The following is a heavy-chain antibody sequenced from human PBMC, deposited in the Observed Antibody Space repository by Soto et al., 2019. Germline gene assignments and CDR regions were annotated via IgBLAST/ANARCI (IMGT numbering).Heavy chain of an antibody. J-gene: IGHJ6*02. D-gene: IGHD1-1*01. V-gene: IGHV3-23*01. Sequence: EVQLLESGGGLVQPGGSLRLSCAAPGFPFTPYPMNWARQAPGNGLEWVSAIGGSGGSIHYPDSVKGRFTISRDNSKNTLYLQMNSLRDEDTAVYHCVKGYWKGDVWGQGTTVTVSS. CDR2: IGGSGGSI. CDR1: GFPFTPYP. CDR3: VKGYWKGDV.